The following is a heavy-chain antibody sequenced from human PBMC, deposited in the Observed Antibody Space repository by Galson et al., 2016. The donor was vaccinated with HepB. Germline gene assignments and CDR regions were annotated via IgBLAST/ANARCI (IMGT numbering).Heavy chain of an antibody. J-gene: IGHJ2*01. D-gene: IGHD4-11*01. CDR1: GGSIGSYS. V-gene: IGHV4-59*08. CDR2: IYYNGNT. Sequence: SETLSLTCTVSGGSIGSYSWSWLRRPPGKGLEWIGYIYYNGNTNYNPSLKSRVTFSLDTSNHRLSLRLRSVTVAATAVYYCAGPRGLPSLYWCFDLWGRGTLVTVSS. CDR3: AGPRGLPSLYWCFDL.